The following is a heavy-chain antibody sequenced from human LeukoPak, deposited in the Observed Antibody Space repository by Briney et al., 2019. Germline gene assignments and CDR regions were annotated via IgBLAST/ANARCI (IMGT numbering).Heavy chain of an antibody. V-gene: IGHV3-7*01. D-gene: IGHD3-10*01. Sequence: GGSLRLSCAASGFTFSNFWMSWVRQAPGKGLEWVANINRDGSDKHYLDSVRGRSAISRDNARNSLFLQLNSLRVEDTAIYYCVRDPDASPGPGWDYWGQGTLVTVSS. J-gene: IGHJ4*02. CDR3: VRDPDASPGPGWDY. CDR1: GFTFSNFW. CDR2: INRDGSDK.